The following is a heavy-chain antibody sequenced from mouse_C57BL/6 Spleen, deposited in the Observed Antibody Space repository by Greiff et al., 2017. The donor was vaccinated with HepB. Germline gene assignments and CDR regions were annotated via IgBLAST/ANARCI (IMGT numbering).Heavy chain of an antibody. J-gene: IGHJ2*01. V-gene: IGHV5-16*01. CDR2: INYDGSST. D-gene: IGHD2-4*01. Sequence: EVKLVESEGGLVQPGSSMKLSCTASGFTFSDYYMAWVRQVPEKGLEWVANINYDGSSTYYLDSLKSRFIISRDNAKNILYLQMSSLKSEDTATYYCARDPYEYGVYFDYWGQGTTLTVSS. CDR1: GFTFSDYY. CDR3: ARDPYEYGVYFDY.